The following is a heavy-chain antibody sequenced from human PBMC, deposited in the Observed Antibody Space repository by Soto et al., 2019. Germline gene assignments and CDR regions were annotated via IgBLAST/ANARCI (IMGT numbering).Heavy chain of an antibody. V-gene: IGHV4-59*01. CDR1: GGSISSYY. D-gene: IGHD3-3*01. J-gene: IGHJ5*02. CDR2: IYYSGST. CDR3: ARGTTYDFWRGYYSDTWFDP. Sequence: PSETLSLTCTVSGGSISSYYWSWIRQPPGKGLEWIGYIYYSGSTNYNPSLKSRVTISVDTSKNQFSLKLSSVTAADTAVYYCARGTTYDFWRGYYSDTWFDPWGQGTLVTVS.